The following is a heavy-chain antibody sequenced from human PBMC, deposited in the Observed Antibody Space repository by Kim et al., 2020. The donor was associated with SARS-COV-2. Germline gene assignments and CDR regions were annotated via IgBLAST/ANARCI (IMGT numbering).Heavy chain of an antibody. CDR3: ARDRDSSGYADS. Sequence: YYANSLTRRFTISRDDANNALYLQMNSLRAEDTALYYCARDRDSSGYADSWGQGTLVTVSS. J-gene: IGHJ4*02. V-gene: IGHV3-21*01. D-gene: IGHD3-22*01.